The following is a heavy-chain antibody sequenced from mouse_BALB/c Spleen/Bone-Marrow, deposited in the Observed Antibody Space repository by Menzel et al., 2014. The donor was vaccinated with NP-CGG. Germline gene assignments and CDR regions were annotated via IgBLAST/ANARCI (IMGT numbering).Heavy chain of an antibody. CDR3: ARGRTTVVSDY. CDR1: GYTFTNYW. D-gene: IGHD1-1*01. Sequence: VQLQQSGAEVVKPGASVKVSCKASGYTFTNYWMQWVKQRPGQGLEWIGEIEPSDSYTNYNQDFKGKATLTVDKSSSTAYMQLSSLTSEDPAVYYCARGRTTVVSDYWGQGTSLTVSS. CDR2: IEPSDSYT. V-gene: IGHV1-69*02. J-gene: IGHJ2*02.